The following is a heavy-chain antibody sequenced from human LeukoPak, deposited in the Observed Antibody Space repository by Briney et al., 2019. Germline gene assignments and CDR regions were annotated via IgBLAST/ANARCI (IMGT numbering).Heavy chain of an antibody. CDR2: MYYSGST. CDR3: AAENRGLFDY. D-gene: IGHD3-10*01. CDR1: GGSISSGDYY. Sequence: PSETLSLTCTVSGGSISSGDYYWSWIRQPPGKGLEWIAYMYYSGSTYYNPSLKSRVTMSADTSKNQLSLKLSSVTAADTAVYYCAAENRGLFDYWGQGTLVTVSS. V-gene: IGHV4-30-4*01. J-gene: IGHJ4*02.